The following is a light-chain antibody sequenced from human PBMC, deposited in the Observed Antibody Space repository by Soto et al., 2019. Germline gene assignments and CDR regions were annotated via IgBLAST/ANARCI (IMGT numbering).Light chain of an antibody. J-gene: IGKJ1*01. CDR2: GAS. Sequence: EIVLTQSPGTLSLSPGERATLSCRASQSVSSSYLAWYQQKPGQAPRLLIYGASSRATGIPDRFSGSGSGTDFTLTISRLEPEDSAIYSCHQYYTSPRTFGQGTKVDIK. V-gene: IGKV3-20*01. CDR1: QSVSSSY. CDR3: HQYYTSPRT.